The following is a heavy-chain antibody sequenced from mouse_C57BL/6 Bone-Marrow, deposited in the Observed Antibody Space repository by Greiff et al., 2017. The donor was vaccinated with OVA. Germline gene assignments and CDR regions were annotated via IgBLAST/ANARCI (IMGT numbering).Heavy chain of an antibody. Sequence: EVKLMESGGGLVQPGGSLKLSCAASGFTFSDYYMYWVRQTPEKRLEWVAYISNGGGSTYYPDTVKGRFTISRDNAKNTLYLQMSRLKSEDTAMYYCARHTTTEYFDVWGTGTTVTVSS. CDR2: ISNGGGST. D-gene: IGHD1-1*01. J-gene: IGHJ1*03. CDR3: ARHTTTEYFDV. CDR1: GFTFSDYY. V-gene: IGHV5-12*01.